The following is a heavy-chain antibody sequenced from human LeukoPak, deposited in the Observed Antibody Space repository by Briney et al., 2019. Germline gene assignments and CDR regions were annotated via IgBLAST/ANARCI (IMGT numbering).Heavy chain of an antibody. CDR2: IYSGGRT. V-gene: IGHV3-66*01. CDR1: GFSMRSNY. CDR3: ARDRDSTGTLDY. Sequence: PGGSLRLSCAGSGFSMRSNYMTWVRQAPGKGLEWVSVIYSGGRTSYADSVKGRFTISGDNFKNTIYLQMNNLRAEDTAVYYCARDRDSTGTLDYWGQGTLVTVSS. D-gene: IGHD1-7*01. J-gene: IGHJ4*02.